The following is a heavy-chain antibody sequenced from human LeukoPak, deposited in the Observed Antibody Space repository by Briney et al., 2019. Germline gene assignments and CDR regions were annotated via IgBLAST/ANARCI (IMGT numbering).Heavy chain of an antibody. CDR3: ARGLYSNYLSYYYYYGMDV. CDR2: MNPNSGNT. V-gene: IGHV1-8*01. D-gene: IGHD4-11*01. J-gene: IGHJ6*02. Sequence: ASVKVSCRASGYTFTSYDINWVRQATGQGLEWMRWMNPNSGNTGYAQKFQGRVTMTRNTSISTAYMELSSLRSEDTAVYYCARGLYSNYLSYYYYYGMDVWGQGTTVTVSS. CDR1: GYTFTSYD.